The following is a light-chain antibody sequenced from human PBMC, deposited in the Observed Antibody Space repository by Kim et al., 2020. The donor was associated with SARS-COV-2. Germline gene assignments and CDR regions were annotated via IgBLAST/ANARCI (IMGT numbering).Light chain of an antibody. V-gene: IGLV3-1*01. CDR2: QDT. CDR3: QAWDSSTGV. Sequence: GSPGQTASITCSGDKLGDKYACWYQQKPGQSPVLVIYQDTKRPSGIPERFSGSNSGNTATLTISGTQAVDEADYYCQAWDSSTGVFGTGTKVTVL. J-gene: IGLJ1*01. CDR1: KLGDKY.